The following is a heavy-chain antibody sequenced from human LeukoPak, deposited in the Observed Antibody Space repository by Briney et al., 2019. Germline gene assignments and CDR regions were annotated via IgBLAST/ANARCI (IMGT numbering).Heavy chain of an antibody. CDR3: ARDLFFSDAGYSSGWRAEYFHH. J-gene: IGHJ1*01. CDR1: GFTFSTYE. CDR2: ISGSGSSI. D-gene: IGHD6-19*01. V-gene: IGHV3-48*03. Sequence: GGSLRLSCTASGFTFSTYEMNWVRQAPGKGLEWISYISGSGSSIFYADSLQGRFTVSRDNAKNTLNLQMNSLRAEDTAVYYCARDLFFSDAGYSSGWRAEYFHHWGQGTLVTVSS.